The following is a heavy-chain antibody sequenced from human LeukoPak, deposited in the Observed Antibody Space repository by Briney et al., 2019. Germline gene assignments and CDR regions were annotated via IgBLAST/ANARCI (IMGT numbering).Heavy chain of an antibody. V-gene: IGHV4-39*01. CDR2: IYYSGST. D-gene: IGHD3-10*01. CDR1: GGSISSSSYY. Sequence: PSETLSLTCTVSGGSISSSSYYWGWIRQPPGKGLEWIGSIYYSGSTYYNPSLKSRVTISVDTSKNQFSLKLSSVTAADTAVYYCARQGWFEELLSPLDYWGQGTLVTVSS. J-gene: IGHJ4*02. CDR3: ARQGWFEELLSPLDY.